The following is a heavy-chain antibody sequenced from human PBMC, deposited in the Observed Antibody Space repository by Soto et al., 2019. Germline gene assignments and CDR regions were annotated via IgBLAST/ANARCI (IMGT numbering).Heavy chain of an antibody. J-gene: IGHJ6*02. CDR3: AREPVGPDYAMDV. D-gene: IGHD1-26*01. Sequence: QMQLVESGGGVVQPGTSLRLSCAASGFDFSSYGMHWVRQTPGKGLEWVAVLGFDGGGSYYADSVKGRFTISRDNSKKMLYLQMDSLRAEDTALYYCAREPVGPDYAMDVWGQWTTVTVSS. CDR2: LGFDGGGS. CDR1: GFDFSSYG. V-gene: IGHV3-33*01.